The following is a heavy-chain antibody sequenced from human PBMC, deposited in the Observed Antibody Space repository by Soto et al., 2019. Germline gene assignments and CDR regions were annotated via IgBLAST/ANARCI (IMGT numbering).Heavy chain of an antibody. CDR1: GFTFSTYG. CDR2: ISYDGGSK. Sequence: QVQLVESGGGVVQPGKSLRLSCAASGFTFSTYGIHWVRQAPGKGLEXVALISYDGGSKYYGDSVKGRFIISRDNSHXXXXXXXXXXXXXXXXXXXXXXXXXXXXXXXXDXFDSWGQGTLVTVSS. V-gene: IGHV3-30*03. J-gene: IGHJ4*02. CDR3: XXXXXXXXXXXXDXFDS.